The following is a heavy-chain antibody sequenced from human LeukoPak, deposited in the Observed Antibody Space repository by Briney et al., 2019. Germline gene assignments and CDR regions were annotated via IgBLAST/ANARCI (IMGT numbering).Heavy chain of an antibody. CDR2: ISSSSTYI. Sequence: MSGGSLRLSCAASGFTFSSYSMNWVRQAPGKGLEWVSSISSSSTYIFYADSLKARFTISRDNAKTSLSLQMNSLRAEDTAVYYCARDTHCSSTSCYNAFDIWGQGTMVTVSS. J-gene: IGHJ3*02. CDR1: GFTFSSYS. D-gene: IGHD2-2*02. CDR3: ARDTHCSSTSCYNAFDI. V-gene: IGHV3-21*01.